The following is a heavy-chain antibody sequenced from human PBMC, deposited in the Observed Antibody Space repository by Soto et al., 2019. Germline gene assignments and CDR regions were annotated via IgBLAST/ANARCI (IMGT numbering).Heavy chain of an antibody. D-gene: IGHD3-10*01. J-gene: IGHJ5*02. CDR2: IYYSGST. Sequence: QVQLQESGPGLVKPSETLSLTCTVSGGSISSYYWSWIRQPPGKGLEWIGYIYYSGSTNYNPSLKSRVTISVDTSKNQFSLELSSVTAADTAVYYWARDYGSGSYYNVPWFDPWGQGTLVTVSS. CDR1: GGSISSYY. CDR3: ARDYGSGSYYNVPWFDP. V-gene: IGHV4-59*01.